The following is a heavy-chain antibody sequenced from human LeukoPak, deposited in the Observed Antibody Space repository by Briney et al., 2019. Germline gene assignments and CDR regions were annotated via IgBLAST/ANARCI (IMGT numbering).Heavy chain of an antibody. D-gene: IGHD6-13*01. CDR2: IYYSGST. J-gene: IGHJ4*02. CDR1: GGSITSDY. Sequence: SETLSLTCIVSGGSITSDYWSWIRQPPGKGLEWIGYIYYSGSTNYNPSLKSRVTISVDTSKNQFSLKLSSVTAADTAVYYCARVYSSSWYYFDYWGQGTLVTVSS. V-gene: IGHV4-59*01. CDR3: ARVYSSSWYYFDY.